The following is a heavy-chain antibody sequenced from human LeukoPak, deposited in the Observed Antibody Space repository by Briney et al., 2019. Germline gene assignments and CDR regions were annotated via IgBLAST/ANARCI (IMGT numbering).Heavy chain of an antibody. Sequence: GGSLRLSCSASGFTFRDFAISWVRQAPGKGLEWVSSIGGGDTHYADSVKGRFTISRDDSRSTVDLQMSSLRAEDTAVYYCAKEGQSFNSMYDYFDSWGQGTLVTVSS. J-gene: IGHJ4*02. V-gene: IGHV3-23*01. CDR2: IGGGDT. CDR1: GFTFRDFA. CDR3: AKEGQSFNSMYDYFDS. D-gene: IGHD2-8*01.